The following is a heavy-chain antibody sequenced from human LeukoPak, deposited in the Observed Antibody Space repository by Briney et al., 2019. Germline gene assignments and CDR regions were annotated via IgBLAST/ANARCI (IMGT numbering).Heavy chain of an antibody. Sequence: GGSLRLSWAASGFTFSSCGMHWVRQSPAKGLEWVAYIRYDGSDKYYIDSVKGRFAIARDNPKETLYLQMTSLSHDDTAVYFCVKDVGVGASYFDNWGKGTLVAVSS. J-gene: IGHJ4*02. CDR1: GFTFSSCG. D-gene: IGHD1-26*01. V-gene: IGHV3-30*02. CDR3: VKDVGVGASYFDN. CDR2: IRYDGSDK.